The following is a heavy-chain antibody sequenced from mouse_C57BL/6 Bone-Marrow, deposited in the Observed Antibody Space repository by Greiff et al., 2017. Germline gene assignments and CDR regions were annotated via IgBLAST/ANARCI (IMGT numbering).Heavy chain of an antibody. CDR2: IRNKASNYAT. CDR3: TRIYDYDGAWFAY. J-gene: IGHJ3*01. Sequence: EVHLVESGGGLVQPGGSMKLSCAASGFTFSDYRMDWVHHSTENGLEWVAEIRNKASNYATYYVESVNGRFTISRDDSKSSVYLQMNSLRAEDTGIYYCTRIYDYDGAWFAYWGQGTLVTVSA. CDR1: GFTFSDYR. D-gene: IGHD2-4*01. V-gene: IGHV6-5*01.